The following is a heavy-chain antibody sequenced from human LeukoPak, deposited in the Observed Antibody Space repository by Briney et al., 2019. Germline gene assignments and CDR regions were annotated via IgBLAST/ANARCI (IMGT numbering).Heavy chain of an antibody. CDR1: GFTFTKYD. D-gene: IGHD2/OR15-2a*01. Sequence: GGSLRLSCVASGFTFTKYDVHWVRQPPGKSLQWVSSIGTSGDAYSLDSVEGRFTISREDATDSLHLQMSSLRAEDTAVYYCAKGAAYSTTGRPCYFDYWGQGILVTVSS. CDR2: IGTSGDA. CDR3: AKGAAYSTTGRPCYFDY. V-gene: IGHV3-13*01. J-gene: IGHJ4*02.